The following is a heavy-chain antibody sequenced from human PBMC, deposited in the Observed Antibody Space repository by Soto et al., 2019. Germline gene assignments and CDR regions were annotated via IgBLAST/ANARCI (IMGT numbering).Heavy chain of an antibody. D-gene: IGHD2-2*02. CDR3: AITAAAIPSYFDY. CDR2: IIPIFGTA. Sequence: GASVKVSCKASGGTFSSFAISWLRQAPGQGLEWMGGIIPIFGTANYAQKFQGRVTITADESTSTAYMELSSLRSEDTAVYYCAITAAAIPSYFDYWGQGTLVTVSS. V-gene: IGHV1-69*13. J-gene: IGHJ4*02. CDR1: GGTFSSFA.